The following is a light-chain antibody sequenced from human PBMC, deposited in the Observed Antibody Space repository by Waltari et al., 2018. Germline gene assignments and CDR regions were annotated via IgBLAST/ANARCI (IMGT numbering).Light chain of an antibody. CDR1: SFNIRSNV. CDR2: SDY. Sequence: QSVLTQPPSASGAPGQRVTISCSGSSFNIRSNVVNWYQQLPGAAPKLLIYSDYQRPSGVPDRFSGSKSGTSASLAISALQSEDEAEYYCSTWDDSLSGVVFGVGTKLTVL. J-gene: IGLJ3*02. CDR3: STWDDSLSGVV. V-gene: IGLV1-44*01.